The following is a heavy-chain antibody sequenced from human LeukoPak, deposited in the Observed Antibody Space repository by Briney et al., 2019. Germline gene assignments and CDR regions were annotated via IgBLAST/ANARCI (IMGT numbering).Heavy chain of an antibody. D-gene: IGHD2-15*01. CDR2: INPNSGGT. Sequence: ASVKVSCKASGYTFTGYYMHWVRQAPGQGLEWMGWINPNSGGTNYAQKFQGRVTMTRDTSISTAYMELSRLRSDDTAVYYCARGYCSGGSCYLRGPGDAFDIWGQGTMVTASS. CDR3: ARGYCSGGSCYLRGPGDAFDI. CDR1: GYTFTGYY. V-gene: IGHV1-2*02. J-gene: IGHJ3*02.